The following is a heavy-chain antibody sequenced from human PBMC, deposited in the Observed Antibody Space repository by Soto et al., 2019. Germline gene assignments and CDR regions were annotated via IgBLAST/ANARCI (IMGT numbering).Heavy chain of an antibody. Sequence: EASVKVSCKASGYTFTSYYMHWVRQAPGQGLEWMGIINPSGGSTKYSQKFQGRVTITRDTSASTAYMELSSLRSEDTAVYYCASESYGGEFDYWGQGTLVTVSS. D-gene: IGHD4-17*01. CDR1: GYTFTSYY. CDR2: INPSGGST. J-gene: IGHJ4*02. CDR3: ASESYGGEFDY. V-gene: IGHV1-46*01.